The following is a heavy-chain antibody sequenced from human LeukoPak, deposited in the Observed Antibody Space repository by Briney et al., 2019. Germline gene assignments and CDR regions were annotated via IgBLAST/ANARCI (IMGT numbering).Heavy chain of an antibody. CDR2: ISDTGATT. Sequence: GGSLRLSCAGSGFTFSSYAMSWVRQAQGKGLEWVSAISDTGATTYDADSVKGRFTISRDKSRSTLYLQMNSLRAEDTALYYCAKDTSIGRYCTNGVCSPFDYWGQGTLVTVSS. J-gene: IGHJ4*02. D-gene: IGHD2-8*01. CDR1: GFTFSSYA. V-gene: IGHV3-23*01. CDR3: AKDTSIGRYCTNGVCSPFDY.